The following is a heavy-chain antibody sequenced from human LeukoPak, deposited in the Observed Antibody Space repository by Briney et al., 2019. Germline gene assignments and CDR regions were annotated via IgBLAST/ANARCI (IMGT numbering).Heavy chain of an antibody. CDR2: ISSSSSSYSYT. CDR1: GFTFSSYS. D-gene: IGHD5-18*01. J-gene: IGHJ4*02. Sequence: GGSLRLSCAASGFTFSSYSMHWVRQAPGKGLEWVSSISSSSSSYSYTYYADSVQGRFTISRDNAKNTLLLQMNSLRAEDTAVYYCARRLVDTVMIHPFDFWGQGTLVTVSS. V-gene: IGHV3-21*01. CDR3: ARRLVDTVMIHPFDF.